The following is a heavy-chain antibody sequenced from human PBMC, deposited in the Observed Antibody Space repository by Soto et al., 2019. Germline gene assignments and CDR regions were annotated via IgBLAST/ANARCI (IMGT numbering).Heavy chain of an antibody. CDR1: GFTFSSYG. J-gene: IGHJ6*02. V-gene: IGHV3-30*03. Sequence: GGSLRLSCAASGFTFSSYGMHWVRQAPGKGLEWVAVISYDGSNKYYADSVKGRFTISRDNSKNTLYLQMNSLRAEDTAVYYCAMGIGAYYYYGMDGWGQGTTVTVSS. CDR2: ISYDGSNK. D-gene: IGHD7-27*01. CDR3: AMGIGAYYYYGMDG.